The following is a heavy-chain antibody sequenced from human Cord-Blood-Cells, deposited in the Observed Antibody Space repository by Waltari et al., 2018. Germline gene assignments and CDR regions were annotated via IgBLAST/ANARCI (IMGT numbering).Heavy chain of an antibody. CDR3: AICFFGVGYYFDY. V-gene: IGHV1-46*01. CDR1: GYTFTSYY. D-gene: IGHD3-3*01. CDR2: INPSGGST. Sequence: QVQLVQSGAEVKKPGASVKVSCKASGYTFTSYYMHWVRQAPGQGLEWMGIINPSGGSTSYAQKFQGRVTITRDTSTSTVYMELSSLRSEDTAVYYCAICFFGVGYYFDYWGQGTLVTVSS. J-gene: IGHJ4*02.